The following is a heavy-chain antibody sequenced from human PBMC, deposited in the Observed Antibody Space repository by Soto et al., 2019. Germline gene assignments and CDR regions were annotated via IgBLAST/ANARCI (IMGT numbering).Heavy chain of an antibody. D-gene: IGHD1-7*01. CDR3: ASAELPALLNFDY. J-gene: IGHJ4*02. CDR1: GGSISSGDCY. V-gene: IGHV4-30-4*01. Sequence: SETLSLTCTVSGGSISSGDCYWSWIRQPPGKGLEWIGYIYYSGSTYYKPSLKSRVTISVDTSKNQFSLKLSSVTAADTAVYYCASAELPALLNFDYWGQGTLVTVSS. CDR2: IYYSGST.